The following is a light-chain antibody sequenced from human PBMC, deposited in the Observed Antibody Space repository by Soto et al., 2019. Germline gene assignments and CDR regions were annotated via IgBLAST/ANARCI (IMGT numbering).Light chain of an antibody. CDR2: DAS. J-gene: IGKJ2*01. V-gene: IGKV1-6*01. CDR3: LQDYSYPRT. Sequence: AIQMTQSPSSLSASVVDRVTITCRASQGIGNDLGWYQQKPGKAPILLIYDASSLQSGVPSRFSGSGSGTDFTLTISSLQPEDFATYYCLQDYSYPRTFGQGTKLEI. CDR1: QGIGND.